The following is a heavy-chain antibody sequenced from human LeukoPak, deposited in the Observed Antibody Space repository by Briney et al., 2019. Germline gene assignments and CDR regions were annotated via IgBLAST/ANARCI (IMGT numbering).Heavy chain of an antibody. D-gene: IGHD5-18*01. CDR1: GGSISSSNW. Sequence: SETLSLTCAVSGGSISSSNWWSWVRQPPGKGLEWIGEIYHSGSTNYNPPLKSRVTISVDKSKNQFSLKLSSVTAADTAVYYCARGNTAMVTGFFDYWGQGTLVTVSS. CDR3: ARGNTAMVTGFFDY. V-gene: IGHV4-4*02. CDR2: IYHSGST. J-gene: IGHJ4*02.